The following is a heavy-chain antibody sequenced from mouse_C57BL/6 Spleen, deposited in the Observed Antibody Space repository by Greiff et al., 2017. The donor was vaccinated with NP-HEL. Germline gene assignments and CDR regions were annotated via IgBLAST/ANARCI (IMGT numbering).Heavy chain of an antibody. V-gene: IGHV1-64*01. CDR2: IHPNSGST. J-gene: IGHJ2*01. Sequence: QVQLQQPGAELVKPGASVKLSCTASGYTFTSYWMHWVKQRPGQGLEWIGMIHPNSGSTNYNEKFKSKATLTVDKSSSTAYMQLSSLTSEDSAVYYCARSSPYDYDGGYYFDDWGKGTTLTVSS. CDR3: ARSSPYDYDGGYYFDD. CDR1: GYTFTSYW. D-gene: IGHD2-4*01.